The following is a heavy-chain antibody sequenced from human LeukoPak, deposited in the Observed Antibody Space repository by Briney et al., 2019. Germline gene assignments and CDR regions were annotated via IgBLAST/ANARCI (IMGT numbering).Heavy chain of an antibody. J-gene: IGHJ4*02. V-gene: IGHV4-4*02. D-gene: IGHD1-26*01. CDR3: TRESGAFSPFGF. CDR1: GGSILSTNW. Sequence: SGTLSLTCAVSGGSILSTNWWSWVRQPPGKELEWIGEVHLNGATNYNPSVEGRVTMSIDKSKNHLSLEVISVTAADTAMYYCTRESGAFSPFGFWGQGTLVTVSS. CDR2: VHLNGAT.